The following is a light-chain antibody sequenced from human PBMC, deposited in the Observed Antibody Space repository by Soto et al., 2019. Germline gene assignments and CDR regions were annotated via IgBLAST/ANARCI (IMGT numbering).Light chain of an antibody. CDR2: AAS. CDR3: QQSYSTLWT. CDR1: QSVSNY. V-gene: IGKV1-39*01. Sequence: DIQMTQSPSSLSASVGDRVTITCRASQSVSNYLNWYQQKPGKAPKLLIYAASTLQSGVPLRFSGSGSGTDFTLTINSLQPEDFATYYCQQSYSTLWTFGQGTKVEIK. J-gene: IGKJ1*01.